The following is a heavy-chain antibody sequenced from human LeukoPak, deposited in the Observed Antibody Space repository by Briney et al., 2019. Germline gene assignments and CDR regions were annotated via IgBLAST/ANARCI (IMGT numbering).Heavy chain of an antibody. CDR1: GFTFSSYG. J-gene: IGHJ3*02. D-gene: IGHD3-22*01. Sequence: GGSLRLSCAASGFTFSSYGMHWVRQAPGKGLEWVSYISSSSTIYYADSVKGRFTISRDNAKNSLYLQMNSLRAEDTAVYYCARSHRSSGYYGDAFDIWGQGTMVTVSS. CDR2: ISSSSTI. V-gene: IGHV3-48*01. CDR3: ARSHRSSGYYGDAFDI.